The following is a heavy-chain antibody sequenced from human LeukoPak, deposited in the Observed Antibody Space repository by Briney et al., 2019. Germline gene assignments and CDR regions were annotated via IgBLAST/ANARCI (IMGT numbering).Heavy chain of an antibody. CDR2: LSGSGGST. J-gene: IGHJ4*02. D-gene: IGHD2-2*01. CDR1: GFTFRTYA. Sequence: GGSLRLSCAASGFTFRTYAMSWVRQAPGKGLEWVSGLSGSGGSTYYADSVKGRFTISRDNSKNTLYLQMNSLRAEDTAVYYCAKGAKVGPAAMDYWGQGTLVSVSS. CDR3: AKGAKVGPAAMDY. V-gene: IGHV3-23*01.